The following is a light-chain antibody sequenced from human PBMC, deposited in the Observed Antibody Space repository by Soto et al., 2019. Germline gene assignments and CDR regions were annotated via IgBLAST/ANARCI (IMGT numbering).Light chain of an antibody. CDR1: SSDVGGYNY. V-gene: IGLV2-14*01. CDR2: EVS. Sequence: QSALTQPASVSGSPGQSITISCTGTSSDVGGYNYVSWYQQHPGKAPKLMIYEVSNRPSGVSNRFSGSTSGNTASLTISGLQAEDEADYYCSSYISSSIDYVFGTGTKLTVL. J-gene: IGLJ1*01. CDR3: SSYISSSIDYV.